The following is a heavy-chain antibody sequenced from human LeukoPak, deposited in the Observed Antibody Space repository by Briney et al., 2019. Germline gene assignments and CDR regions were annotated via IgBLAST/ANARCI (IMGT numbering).Heavy chain of an antibody. D-gene: IGHD1-26*01. CDR1: GFTFYDYT. CDR2: ISWDGGST. V-gene: IGHV3-43*01. Sequence: GGSLRLSCAASGFTFYDYTMHWVRQAPGKGLEWVSLISWDGGSTYYADSVKGRFTISRDNSKNSLYLQMNSLRTEDTALYYCAKETSASRGFDYWGQGTLVTVSS. CDR3: AKETSASRGFDY. J-gene: IGHJ4*02.